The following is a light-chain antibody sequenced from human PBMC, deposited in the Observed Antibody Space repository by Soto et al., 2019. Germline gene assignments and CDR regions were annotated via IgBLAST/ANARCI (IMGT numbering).Light chain of an antibody. CDR2: EVS. Sequence: QSALTQPPSASGSPGQSVTISCTGSSSDVGGHNHVSWYQQHPGKAPKLMIYEVSKRPSGVPDRFSGSKSVNTASLTVSGLQCADKADYDCGSYAGSMNLIFGGGTKVTVL. J-gene: IGLJ2*01. V-gene: IGLV2-8*01. CDR3: GSYAGSMNLI. CDR1: SSDVGGHNH.